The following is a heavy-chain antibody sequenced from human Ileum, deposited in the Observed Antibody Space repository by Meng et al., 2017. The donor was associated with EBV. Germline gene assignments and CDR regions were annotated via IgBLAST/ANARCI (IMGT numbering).Heavy chain of an antibody. D-gene: IGHD1-7*01. Sequence: QVQPQESGPGLVKPSGTLSLPCTVSGDSISSDIWCSWVRQPPGKGLEWTGEVYHRGDTNYNPSLKSRVDISVDKSKNQFYLSLFSVTAADTAVYYCGRDQGRELINHWGQGTLVTVSS. V-gene: IGHV4-4*02. J-gene: IGHJ4*02. CDR2: VYHRGDT. CDR3: GRDQGRELINH. CDR1: GDSISSDIW.